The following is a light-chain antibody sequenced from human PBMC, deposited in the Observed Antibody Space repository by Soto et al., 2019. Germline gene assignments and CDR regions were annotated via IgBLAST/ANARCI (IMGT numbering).Light chain of an antibody. V-gene: IGLV1-40*01. CDR1: SSNIVAGYD. Sequence: QSVLTQPPSVSGAPGQRVTISCTGSSSNIVAGYDVHWYQQLPGTAPKLLIYGNSNRPSGVPDRFSGSKSGTSASLAITGLQAEDEADYYCQSYDSSLHVVFGGGTKLTVL. J-gene: IGLJ2*01. CDR3: QSYDSSLHVV. CDR2: GNS.